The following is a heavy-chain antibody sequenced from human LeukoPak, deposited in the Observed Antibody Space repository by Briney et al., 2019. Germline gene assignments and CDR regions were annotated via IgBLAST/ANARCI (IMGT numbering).Heavy chain of an antibody. CDR3: ARVVVPAAMGWVDY. V-gene: IGHV4-31*03. Sequence: SQTLSLTCTVSGGSLSSGGYYWSWLRQHPGTGLEWLGYIYYSGSTYYNPSLKSRVTISVDTSKNQFSLKLSSVTAADTAVYYCARVVVPAAMGWVDYWGQGTLVTVSS. J-gene: IGHJ4*02. CDR2: IYYSGST. CDR1: GGSLSSGGYY. D-gene: IGHD2-2*01.